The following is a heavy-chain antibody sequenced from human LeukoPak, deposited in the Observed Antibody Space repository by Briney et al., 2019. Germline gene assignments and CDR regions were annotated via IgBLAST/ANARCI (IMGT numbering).Heavy chain of an antibody. V-gene: IGHV3-74*01. CDR3: ARAQVAPYYYYYMDV. CDR2: INSDGSST. J-gene: IGHJ6*03. CDR1: GFTFSSCW. Sequence: SGGSLRLSCAASGFTFSSCWMHWVRQAPGKGLVWVSRINSDGSSTSYADSVKGRFTISRDNAKNTLYLQMNSLRAEDTAVYYCARAQVAPYYYYYMDVWGKGTTVTISS.